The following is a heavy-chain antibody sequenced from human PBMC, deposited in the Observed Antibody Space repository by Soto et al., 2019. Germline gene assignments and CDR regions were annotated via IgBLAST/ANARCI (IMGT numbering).Heavy chain of an antibody. CDR3: ATVFDLRPVYGMDV. J-gene: IGHJ6*02. CDR2: FDPEDGET. CDR1: GYTLTELS. D-gene: IGHD3-3*01. Sequence: ASVKVSCKVSGYTLTELSMHWVRQAPGKGLEWMGGFDPEDGETIYAQKFQGRVTMTEDTSTDTAYMELSSLRSEDTAVYYCATVFDLRPVYGMDVWGQGTTVTVSS. V-gene: IGHV1-24*01.